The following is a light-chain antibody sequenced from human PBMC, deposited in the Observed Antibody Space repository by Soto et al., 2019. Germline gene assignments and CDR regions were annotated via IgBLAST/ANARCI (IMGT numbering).Light chain of an antibody. V-gene: IGKV3-20*01. CDR3: QKYDTSPYT. CDR1: QTVIKNY. CDR2: GAS. Sequence: ESVLTQSPGTLSLSPGERATLSCRASQTVIKNYLAWYQRKPGQAPRLLIYGASNRATGIPDRFSGDGSGTDFTLTINRLEAEDSALYYCQKYDTSPYTFGQGTKLDIK. J-gene: IGKJ2*01.